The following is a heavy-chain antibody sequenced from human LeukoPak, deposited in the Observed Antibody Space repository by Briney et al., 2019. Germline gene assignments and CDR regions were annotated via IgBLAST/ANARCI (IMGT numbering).Heavy chain of an antibody. J-gene: IGHJ4*02. CDR3: AKDSNSGYVSVGPNY. Sequence: GGSLRLSCQTSGFVFSNYGMHWVRQAPGKGLEWVALVRYDGSNEYYADSVKGRFTISRDNSRNTLYLQMNSLRAEDTGVYSCAKDSNSGYVSVGPNYWGLGTLVTVSS. V-gene: IGHV3-30*02. CDR2: VRYDGSNE. D-gene: IGHD5-12*01. CDR1: GFVFSNYG.